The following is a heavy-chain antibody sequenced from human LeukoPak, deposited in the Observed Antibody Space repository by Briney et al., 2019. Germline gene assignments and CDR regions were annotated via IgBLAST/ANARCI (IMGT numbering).Heavy chain of an antibody. CDR1: GFPFSSYW. CDR2: IKQDGGET. D-gene: IGHD5-24*01. J-gene: IGHJ4*02. Sequence: GGSLRLSCAASGFPFSSYWMAWVRQAPGKGLEWVASIKQDGGETFYVDSVKGRFTISRDSSKNTVYLQMNSLRADDTAVYYCAKAREGWLQPRAAFDYWGQGTLVTVSS. CDR3: AKAREGWLQPRAAFDY. V-gene: IGHV3-7*01.